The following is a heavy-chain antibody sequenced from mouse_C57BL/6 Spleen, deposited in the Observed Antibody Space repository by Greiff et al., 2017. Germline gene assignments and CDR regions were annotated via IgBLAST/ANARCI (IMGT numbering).Heavy chain of an antibody. CDR3: ARLTTVVATSDY. J-gene: IGHJ2*01. V-gene: IGHV1-69*01. D-gene: IGHD1-1*01. Sequence: QVQLKQPGAELVMPGASVKLSCKASGYTFTSYWMHWVKQRPGQGLEWIGEIDPSDSYTNYNQKFKGKSTLTVDKSSSTAYMQLSSLTSEDSAVYYCARLTTVVATSDYWGQGTTLTVAS. CDR1: GYTFTSYW. CDR2: IDPSDSYT.